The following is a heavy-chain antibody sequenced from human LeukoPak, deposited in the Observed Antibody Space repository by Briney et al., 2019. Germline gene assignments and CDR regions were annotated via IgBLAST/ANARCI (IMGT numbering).Heavy chain of an antibody. J-gene: IGHJ4*01. CDR2: IRYGGNDE. CDR1: GFIFSTYD. V-gene: IGHV3-30*02. D-gene: IGHD3-10*01. CDR3: VKDRSESYFYFDF. Sequence: GASLRLSCAASGFIFSTYDMHWVRHTPGKGLEWLSFIRYGGNDERYADSVKGRFTISRDNSKNTLYLQMNSLRPEDTAVYYCVKDRSESYFYFDFWGHGTLVTVSS.